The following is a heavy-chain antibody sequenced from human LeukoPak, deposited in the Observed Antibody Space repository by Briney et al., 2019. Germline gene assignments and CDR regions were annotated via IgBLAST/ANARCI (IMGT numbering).Heavy chain of an antibody. J-gene: IGHJ3*02. CDR1: GGTFSSYA. Sequence: SVKVSCKASGGTFSSYAISWVRQAPGQGLEWMGGIIPIFGTANYAQKFQGRVMITADESTSTAYMELSSLRSEDTAVYYCARDSAKMATSFFDAFDIWGQGTMVTVSS. CDR3: ARDSAKMATSFFDAFDI. CDR2: IIPIFGTA. D-gene: IGHD5-24*01. V-gene: IGHV1-69*01.